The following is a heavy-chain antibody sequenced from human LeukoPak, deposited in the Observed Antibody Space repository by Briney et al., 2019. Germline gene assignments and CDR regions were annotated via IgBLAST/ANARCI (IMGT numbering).Heavy chain of an antibody. D-gene: IGHD2/OR15-2a*01. Sequence: SETLSLTCTVSGGSISTYYWTWIRQPPGKGVEYIGYIDYSGSTNYNPSLKSRVTISVDTSKNQFSLKLSSVTAADTAVYYCARLSSDSFDIWGQGTVVTVSS. CDR2: IDYSGST. V-gene: IGHV4-59*08. CDR3: ARLSSDSFDI. J-gene: IGHJ3*02. CDR1: GGSISTYY.